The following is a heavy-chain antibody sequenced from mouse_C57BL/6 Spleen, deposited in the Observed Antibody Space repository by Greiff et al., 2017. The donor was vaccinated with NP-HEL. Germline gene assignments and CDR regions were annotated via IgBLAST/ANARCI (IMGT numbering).Heavy chain of an antibody. Sequence: DVKLQESGPGMVKPSQSLSLTCTVTGYSITSGYDWHWIRHFPGNKLEWMGYISYSGSTNYNPSLKSRISITHDTSKNHFFLKLNSVTTEDTATYYCAREGDYDETGTWFAYWGQGTLVTVSA. J-gene: IGHJ3*01. D-gene: IGHD2-4*01. CDR1: GYSITSGYD. CDR2: ISYSGST. CDR3: AREGDYDETGTWFAY. V-gene: IGHV3-1*01.